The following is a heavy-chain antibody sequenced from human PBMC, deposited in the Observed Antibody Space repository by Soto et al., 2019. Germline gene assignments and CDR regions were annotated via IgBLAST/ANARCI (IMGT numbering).Heavy chain of an antibody. CDR3: ARDLIRGWFDP. J-gene: IGHJ5*02. V-gene: IGHV4-59*01. CDR2: IYYSGST. D-gene: IGHD3-10*01. Sequence: KAWETLSLTCSVSGDSISSYYWSWIRQPPGKGLEWIGYIYYSGSTNYNPSLKSRVTISVDRSKKQFSLKLRSVTAADTAVYYCARDLIRGWFDPWGQGTLVTSPQ. CDR1: GDSISSYY.